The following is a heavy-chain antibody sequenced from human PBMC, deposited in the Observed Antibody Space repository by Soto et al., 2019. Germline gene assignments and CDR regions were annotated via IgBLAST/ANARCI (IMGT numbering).Heavy chain of an antibody. CDR1: GGSISSYY. CDR2: IYYSGST. J-gene: IGHJ4*02. D-gene: IGHD3-22*01. CDR3: ASGYYYDSSGYLDY. Sequence: SSETLSLTCTVSGGSISSYYWSWIRQPPGKGLEWIGYIYYSGSTNYNPSLKSRVTISVDTSKNQFSLKLSSVTAADTAVYYCASGYYYDSSGYLDYWGQGTLVTVS. V-gene: IGHV4-59*01.